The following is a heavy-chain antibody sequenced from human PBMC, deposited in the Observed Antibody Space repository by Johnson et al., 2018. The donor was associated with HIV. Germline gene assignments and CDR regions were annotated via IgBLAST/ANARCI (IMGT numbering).Heavy chain of an antibody. Sequence: QVQLVESGGGVVQPGMSLRLSCAASGFTFSSYAMHWVRQAPGKGLEWVAVISYDGSNKYYADSVKGRFTISRDNSKNTLYLQMNSLRAEDTAVYYCARAGDYDAFDIWGQGTMVTVSS. CDR3: ARAGDYDAFDI. CDR1: GFTFSSYA. J-gene: IGHJ3*02. CDR2: ISYDGSNK. V-gene: IGHV3-30*14. D-gene: IGHD3-10*01.